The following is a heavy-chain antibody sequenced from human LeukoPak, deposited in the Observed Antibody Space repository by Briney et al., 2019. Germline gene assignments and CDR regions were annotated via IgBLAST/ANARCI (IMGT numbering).Heavy chain of an antibody. D-gene: IGHD3-10*01. CDR2: IYYSGST. J-gene: IGHJ6*02. Sequence: SETPSLTCTVSGCSISSYYWSWVQQAPGKGLNWVGYIYYSGSTNYNPSLKRRVTLSVDTSKNQFSLKLSSVPDADTAVYSCARELMVRGVFSGMDVWGQGTTVTVSS. V-gene: IGHV4-59*01. CDR1: GCSISSYY. CDR3: ARELMVRGVFSGMDV.